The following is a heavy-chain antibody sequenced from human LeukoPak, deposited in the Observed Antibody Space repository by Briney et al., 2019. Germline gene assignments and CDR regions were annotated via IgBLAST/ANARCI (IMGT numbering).Heavy chain of an antibody. CDR2: TYYSGST. CDR1: GGSISSGGYY. D-gene: IGHD2-21*02. J-gene: IGHJ5*02. CDR3: AGSYGDYEP. V-gene: IGHV4-31*03. Sequence: SQTLSLTCTVSGGSISSGGYYWSWIRQHPGKGLEWIGYTYYSGSTYYNPSLKNRVTISVDTSKKQFSLKLSSVTAADTAVYYCAGSYGDYEPWGQGTLVTVSS.